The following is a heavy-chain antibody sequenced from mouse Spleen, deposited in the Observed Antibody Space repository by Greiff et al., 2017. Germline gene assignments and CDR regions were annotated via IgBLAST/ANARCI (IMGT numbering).Heavy chain of an antibody. CDR2: IDTSDSYT. Sequence: VQLQQSGAELVMPGASVKMSCKASGYTFTDYWMHWVKQRPGQGLEWIGAIDTSDSYTSYNQKFKGKATLTVDESSSTAYMQLSSLTSEDSAVYYCARWGLGMDYWGQGTSVTVSS. J-gene: IGHJ4*01. D-gene: IGHD3-3*01. CDR3: ARWGLGMDY. CDR1: GYTFTDYW. V-gene: IGHV1-69*01.